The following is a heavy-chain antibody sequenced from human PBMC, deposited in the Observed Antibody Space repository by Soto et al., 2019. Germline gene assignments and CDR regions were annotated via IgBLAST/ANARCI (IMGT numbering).Heavy chain of an antibody. V-gene: IGHV3-23*01. D-gene: IGHD5-12*01. CDR3: AKDSLAIPEGGYDY. CDR2: ISGSGGST. Sequence: EVQLLESEGGLVQPGGSLRLSCAASGFTFSSYAMSWVRQAPGKGLEWVSAISGSGGSTYYADSVKGRFTISRDNSKNTLYLQMNSLRAEDTAVYYCAKDSLAIPEGGYDYWGQGTLVTVSS. J-gene: IGHJ4*02. CDR1: GFTFSSYA.